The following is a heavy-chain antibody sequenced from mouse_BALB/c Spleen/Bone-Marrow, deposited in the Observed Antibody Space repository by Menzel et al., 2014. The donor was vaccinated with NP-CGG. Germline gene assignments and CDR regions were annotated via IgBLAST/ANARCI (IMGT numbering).Heavy chain of an antibody. CDR3: STGFAY. Sequence: EVNVVESGGGLVQPGGSMKLSCVASGFTFSNYWMNWVRQAPEKGLEWVAEIRLKSNNYATHYAESVKGRFTISRDDSKSSVYLQMNNLRAEDTGIYYCSTGFAYWGQGTLVTVSA. CDR1: GFTFSNYW. J-gene: IGHJ3*01. CDR2: IRLKSNNYAT. V-gene: IGHV6-6*02.